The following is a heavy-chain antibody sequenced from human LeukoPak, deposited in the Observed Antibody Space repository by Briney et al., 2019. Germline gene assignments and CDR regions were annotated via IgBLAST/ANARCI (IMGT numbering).Heavy chain of an antibody. J-gene: IGHJ4*02. D-gene: IGHD2-21*01. CDR3: ARDSTFRPFDY. V-gene: IGHV3-13*01. CDR2: IGTAGEI. CDR1: GFTFRSYD. Sequence: GGSLRLSCAASGFTFRSYDMHWVRQATGKGLEWVSGIGTAGEIYYPGSVKGRFTISRENAKNSLYLQMNSLRAGDTAVYYCARDSTFRPFDYWGQGTLVTVSS.